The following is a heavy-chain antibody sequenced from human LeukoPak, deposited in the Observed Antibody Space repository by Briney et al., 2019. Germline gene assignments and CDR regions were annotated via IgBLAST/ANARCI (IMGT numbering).Heavy chain of an antibody. V-gene: IGHV1-46*01. CDR1: GYTFTSYY. Sequence: ASVKVSCKASGYTFTSYYMHWVRQAPGQGLEWMGIINPSGGRTTYAQKFQDRVNMTRDTSTSTVYMELSGLTSADTAVYFCARVTSPARRGRTLVAAAATPFDYWGQGTLVTVSS. CDR3: ARVTSPARRGRTLVAAAATPFDY. D-gene: IGHD2-15*01. J-gene: IGHJ4*02. CDR2: INPSGGRT.